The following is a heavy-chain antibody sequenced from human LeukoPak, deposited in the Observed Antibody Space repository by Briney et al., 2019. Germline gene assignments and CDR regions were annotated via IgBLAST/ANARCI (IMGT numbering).Heavy chain of an antibody. V-gene: IGHV1-8*01. CDR1: GYTFTSCD. CDR3: ARFTSGYFDPYGMDV. Sequence: ASVKVSCKASGYTFTSCDINWVRQATGQGLEWMGWMNPNSGNTGYAQKFQGRVTMTRNTSISTAYMELSSLRSEDTAVYYCARFTSGYFDPYGMDVWGQGTTVTVSS. CDR2: MNPNSGNT. J-gene: IGHJ6*02. D-gene: IGHD3-9*01.